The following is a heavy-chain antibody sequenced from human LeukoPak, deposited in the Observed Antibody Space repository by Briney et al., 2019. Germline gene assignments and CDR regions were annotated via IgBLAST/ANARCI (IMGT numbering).Heavy chain of an antibody. Sequence: SVKVSCKASGFTFTSSAMQWVRQARGQRLEWIGWIVVGSGNTNYAQKFQERVTITRDMSTSTAYMELSSLRSEDTAVYYCAAVPDYNDSSGYYFYFDYWGQGTLVTVSS. V-gene: IGHV1-58*02. D-gene: IGHD3-22*01. J-gene: IGHJ4*02. CDR1: GFTFTSSA. CDR2: IVVGSGNT. CDR3: AAVPDYNDSSGYYFYFDY.